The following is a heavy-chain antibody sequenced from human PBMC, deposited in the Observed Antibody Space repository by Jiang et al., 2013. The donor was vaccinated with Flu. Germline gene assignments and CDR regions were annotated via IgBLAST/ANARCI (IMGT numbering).Heavy chain of an antibody. D-gene: IGHD3-16*01. Sequence: SCKASGYTFTSYAMHWVRQAPGQRLEWMGWINAGNGNTKYSQKFQGRVTITRDTSASTAYMELSSLRSEDTAVYYCARDSGLGDFDYWGQGTLVTVSS. J-gene: IGHJ4*02. CDR2: INAGNGNT. CDR1: GYTFTSYA. V-gene: IGHV1-3*01. CDR3: ARDSGLGDFDY.